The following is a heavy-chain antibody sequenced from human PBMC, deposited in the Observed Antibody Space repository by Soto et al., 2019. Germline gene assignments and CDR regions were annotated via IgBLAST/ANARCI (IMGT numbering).Heavy chain of an antibody. J-gene: IGHJ4*02. CDR3: ARDSMLDSSGWYDTQRRGPFDY. D-gene: IGHD6-19*01. CDR2: ISGSSGHV. V-gene: IGHV3-21*01. Sequence: EVQLVESGGGLVQPGGSLRLSCAASGFTFSIYAMNWVRQAPGKGLEWVSSISGSSGHVHYADSVKGRFTISRDNAKDSVFLQMDSLGAEDTAVYYCARDSMLDSSGWYDTQRRGPFDYWGQGTLVTVSS. CDR1: GFTFSIYA.